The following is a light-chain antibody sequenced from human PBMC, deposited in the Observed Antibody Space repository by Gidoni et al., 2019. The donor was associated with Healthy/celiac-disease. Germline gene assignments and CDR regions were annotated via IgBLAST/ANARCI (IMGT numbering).Light chain of an antibody. CDR2: AAS. CDR1: QSISSY. V-gene: IGKV1-39*01. Sequence: DIQMTQSPSSLSASVGDRVTITCRASQSISSYLNWYQQKPGKAPKLLIYAASSLQSGVPSRFSGSASGTDFTLTISCLQPEDFATYYCQHSYSTPSWTFGQGTKVEIK. CDR3: QHSYSTPSWT. J-gene: IGKJ1*01.